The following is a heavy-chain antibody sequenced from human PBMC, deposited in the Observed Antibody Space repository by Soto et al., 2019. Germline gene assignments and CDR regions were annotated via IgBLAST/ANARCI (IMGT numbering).Heavy chain of an antibody. Sequence: GASVKVSCKASGYTFTSYGISWVRQAPGQGLEWMGWINAGNGNTKYSQKFQGRVTITRDTSASTAYMELSSLRSEDTAVYYCARDNGYSSSWTNWFDPWGQGTLVTVSS. V-gene: IGHV1-18*04. CDR2: INAGNGNT. CDR1: GYTFTSYG. D-gene: IGHD6-13*01. CDR3: ARDNGYSSSWTNWFDP. J-gene: IGHJ5*02.